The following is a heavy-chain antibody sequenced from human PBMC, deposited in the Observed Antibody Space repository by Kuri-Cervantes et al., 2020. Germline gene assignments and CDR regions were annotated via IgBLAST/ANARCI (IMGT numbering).Heavy chain of an antibody. V-gene: IGHV3-23*01. CDR3: ARDWSTLGW. CDR1: EINFSAYV. D-gene: IGHD5/OR15-5a*01. CDR2: ISASGDAT. Sequence: ETLSLTCAASEINFSAYVMGWVRLAPGRGLEWVSTISASGDATYYSDSVKGRFTISRDNAKNSLYLQMNSLRAEDTAVYYCARDWSTLGWGGQGTLVTVSS. J-gene: IGHJ4*02.